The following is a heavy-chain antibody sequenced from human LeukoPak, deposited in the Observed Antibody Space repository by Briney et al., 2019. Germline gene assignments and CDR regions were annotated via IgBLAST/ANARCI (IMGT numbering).Heavy chain of an antibody. CDR2: INPNSGGT. CDR3: ARGARIAADYYYYYYGMDV. V-gene: IGHV1-2*04. D-gene: IGHD6-13*01. J-gene: IGHJ6*02. CDR1: GYTFTGYY. Sequence: ASVKVSCKASGYTFTGYYMHWVRQAPGQGLEWMGWINPNSGGTNYAQKFQGWVTMTRDTSISTAYMELSRLRSDDTAVYYCARGARIAADYYYYYYGMDVWGQGTTVTVSS.